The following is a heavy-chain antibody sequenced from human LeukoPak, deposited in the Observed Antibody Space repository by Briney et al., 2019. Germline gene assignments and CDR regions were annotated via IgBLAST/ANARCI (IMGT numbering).Heavy chain of an antibody. J-gene: IGHJ4*02. Sequence: SETLSLTCAVSGYSISSGYYWGWIRQPPGKGLEWIGSIYHSGSTYYNPSLKSRVTISVDTSKNQFSLKLSSVTAADTAVYYCARRYSSCWHPGQAAFDYWGQGTLVTVSS. CDR2: IYHSGST. D-gene: IGHD6-19*01. V-gene: IGHV4-38-2*01. CDR1: GYSISSGYY. CDR3: ARRYSSCWHPGQAAFDY.